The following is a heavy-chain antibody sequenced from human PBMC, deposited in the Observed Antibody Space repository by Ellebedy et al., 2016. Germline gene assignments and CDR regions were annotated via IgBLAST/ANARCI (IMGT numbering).Heavy chain of an antibody. V-gene: IGHV1-46*01. Sequence: ASVKVSCKASGYTFTSYYMHWVRQAPGQGLEWMGIINPSGGSTSYAQKFQGRVTMTRNTSISTAYMELSSLRSEDTAVYYCARGQGGYNSYWGQGTLVTVSS. CDR1: GYTFTSYY. CDR3: ARGQGGYNSY. CDR2: INPSGGST. D-gene: IGHD5-24*01. J-gene: IGHJ4*02.